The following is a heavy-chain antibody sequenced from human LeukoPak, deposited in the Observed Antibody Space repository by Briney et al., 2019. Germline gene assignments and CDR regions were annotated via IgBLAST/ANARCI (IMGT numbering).Heavy chain of an antibody. D-gene: IGHD5-12*01. CDR1: GGSISGYF. V-gene: IGHV4-4*07. CDR3: AREPTSGREPTSGRPLDY. Sequence: PSETLSLTCTVSGGSISGYFWTWIRQPAGKGLEWIGRIYSSGSNNYNPSLKSRVTMSLDTSKNHFSLYLTSVTAADTAVYYCAREPTSGREPTSGRPLDYWGQGTLVTASS. CDR2: IYSSGSN. J-gene: IGHJ4*02.